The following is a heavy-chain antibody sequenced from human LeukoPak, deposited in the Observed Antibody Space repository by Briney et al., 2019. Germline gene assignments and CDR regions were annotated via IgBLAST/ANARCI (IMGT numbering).Heavy chain of an antibody. CDR1: GFTFDDYA. D-gene: IGHD6-13*01. CDR2: ISWDGGST. CDR3: AKDARRAAAGPGKRYYYYYMDV. Sequence: PGGSLRLSCAASGFTFDDYAMHWVRQAPGKGLEWVSLISWDGGSTYYADSVKGRFTISRDNSKDSLYLQMNSLRAEDTALYYCAKDARRAAAGPGKRYYYYYMDVWGKGTTVTVSS. V-gene: IGHV3-43D*03. J-gene: IGHJ6*03.